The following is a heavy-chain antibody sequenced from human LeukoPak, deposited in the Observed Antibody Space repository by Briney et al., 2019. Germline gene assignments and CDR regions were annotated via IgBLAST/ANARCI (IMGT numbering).Heavy chain of an antibody. D-gene: IGHD3-9*01. CDR1: NASINSYY. CDR3: ARVGYDILTGYKRNVYYIDL. V-gene: IGHV4-59*01. Sequence: PSETLSHTCAVSNASINSYYWSWIRQPPGKGLEWIGYTYDRGSTNYNPSLKSRVTISLDTSKNQFSLKLSSVTAADTAVYYCARVGYDILTGYKRNVYYIDLWGKGTADTVSS. J-gene: IGHJ6*03. CDR2: TYDRGST.